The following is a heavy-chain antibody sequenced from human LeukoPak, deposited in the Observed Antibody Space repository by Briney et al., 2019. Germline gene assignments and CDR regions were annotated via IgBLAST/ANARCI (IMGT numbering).Heavy chain of an antibody. Sequence: SVKVSCKASGGTFSSYAISWVRQAPGQGLEWMGGIIPIFGTANYAQKFQGRVTITADESTSTAYMEPSSLRSEDTAVYYCASDYYDSSGYLSVWYYGMDVWGQGTTVTVSS. D-gene: IGHD3-22*01. J-gene: IGHJ6*02. CDR3: ASDYYDSSGYLSVWYYGMDV. CDR1: GGTFSSYA. CDR2: IIPIFGTA. V-gene: IGHV1-69*01.